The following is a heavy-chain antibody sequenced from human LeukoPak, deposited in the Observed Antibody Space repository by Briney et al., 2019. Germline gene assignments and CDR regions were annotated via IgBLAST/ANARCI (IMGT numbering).Heavy chain of an antibody. CDR1: GFTFSSYG. CDR2: IWYDGSNK. CDR3: ARSDQYYYYYYGMDV. J-gene: IGHJ6*02. D-gene: IGHD2-21*02. V-gene: IGHV3-33*01. Sequence: GSLRLSCAASGFTFSSYGMHGVRQAPGKGLEWVAVIWYDGSNKYYADSVKGRFTISRDNSKNTLYLQMNSQRAEDTAVYYCARSDQYYYYYYGMDVWGQGTTVTVSS.